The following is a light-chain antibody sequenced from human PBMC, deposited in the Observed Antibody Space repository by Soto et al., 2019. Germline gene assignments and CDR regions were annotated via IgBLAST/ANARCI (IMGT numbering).Light chain of an antibody. J-gene: IGKJ5*01. Sequence: EIVLTQSPGTLSLSPGERATLSCRASHSVSSSYLAWYQQKPGQAPRLLIYGASSRATGIPDMFSGSGSGTDFTLTISRLEPEDFAVYYCQQYGSSPPLTFGQGTRLEIK. CDR2: GAS. V-gene: IGKV3-20*01. CDR1: HSVSSSY. CDR3: QQYGSSPPLT.